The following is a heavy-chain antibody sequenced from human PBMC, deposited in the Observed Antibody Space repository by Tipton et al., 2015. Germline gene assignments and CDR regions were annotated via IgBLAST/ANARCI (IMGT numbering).Heavy chain of an antibody. V-gene: IGHV4-34*01. CDR2: IDHSGVT. Sequence: TLSLTCAVYGGSFSDYYWTWIRQPPGKGLEWIGEIDHSGVTNYNPSLESRVTISVDTSKNQFSLKLSSVTAADTAVYYCARDLPWYRRAFDIWGQGTMVTVSS. CDR1: GGSFSDYY. D-gene: IGHD6-13*01. CDR3: ARDLPWYRRAFDI. J-gene: IGHJ3*02.